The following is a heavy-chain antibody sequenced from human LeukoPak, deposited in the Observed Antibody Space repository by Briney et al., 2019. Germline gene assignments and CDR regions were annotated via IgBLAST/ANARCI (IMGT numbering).Heavy chain of an antibody. J-gene: IGHJ4*02. Sequence: GESLKISCKGSGYSFTSYWIGWVRQMPGKGLEWMGIIYPGDSDTRYSPSFQGQVTISADKSISTAYLQWSSLKASDTAMYYCAGHSYGGNSGVLSFDYWGQGTLVTVSS. CDR1: GYSFTSYW. CDR3: AGHSYGGNSGVLSFDY. CDR2: IYPGDSDT. D-gene: IGHD4-23*01. V-gene: IGHV5-51*01.